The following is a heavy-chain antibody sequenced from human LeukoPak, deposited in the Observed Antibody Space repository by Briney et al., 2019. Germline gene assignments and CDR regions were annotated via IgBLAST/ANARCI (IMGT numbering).Heavy chain of an antibody. CDR1: GGSISSYY. D-gene: IGHD6-19*01. CDR3: ARGHSIAVAGNY. CDR2: IYYSGST. J-gene: IGHJ4*02. Sequence: TSETLSLTCTVSGGSISSYYWSWIRQPPGKGLEWIGYIYYSGSTNYNPSLKIRVTISVDTSKNQFSLKLSSVTAADTAVYYCARGHSIAVAGNYWGQGTLVTVSS. V-gene: IGHV4-59*01.